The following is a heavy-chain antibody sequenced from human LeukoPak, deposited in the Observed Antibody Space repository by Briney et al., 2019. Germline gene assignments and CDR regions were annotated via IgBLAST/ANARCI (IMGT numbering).Heavy chain of an antibody. CDR3: TRRYNYDSSGYYYVRDAFDI. J-gene: IGHJ3*02. Sequence: PGGSLRLSCAASGFTFSDVWMSWVRQAPGKGLEWVGRIKSKTDDGTTDYAAPVKGRFTISTDDSKNTLSRQINSLKTEDTAVYYCTRRYNYDSSGYYYVRDAFDIWGQGTMVTVSS. CDR2: IKSKTDDGTT. D-gene: IGHD3-22*01. CDR1: GFTFSDVW. V-gene: IGHV3-15*01.